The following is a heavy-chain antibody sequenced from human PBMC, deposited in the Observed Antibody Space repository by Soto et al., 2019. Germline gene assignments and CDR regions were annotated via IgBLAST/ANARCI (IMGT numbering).Heavy chain of an antibody. CDR3: ATKTDIVIVPTWNYYYMDV. J-gene: IGHJ6*03. D-gene: IGHD2-2*01. V-gene: IGHV3-23*01. Sequence: GGSLRLSCIASGFTFSNYDLSWVRQAPGKGLEWVSAISGNGGSTYYADSVKGRFTISRDNSKNTLYVQMNSLRAEDTAVYYCATKTDIVIVPTWNYYYMDVWGKGTTVTVSS. CDR2: ISGNGGST. CDR1: GFTFSNYD.